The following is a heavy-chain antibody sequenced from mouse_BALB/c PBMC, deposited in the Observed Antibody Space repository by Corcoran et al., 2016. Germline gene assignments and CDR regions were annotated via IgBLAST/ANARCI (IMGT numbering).Heavy chain of an antibody. V-gene: IGHV14-3*02. D-gene: IGHD2-1*01. CDR1: GFNTKDTY. Sequence: EVQLQQSGAELVKPGASVKLSCTASGFNTKDTYMHWVKQRPEQGLEWIGRIDPANGNTKYDPKFQGKATITADTSSNTAYLQLSSLTSEDTAVYYCAHYGNPYWGQGTLVTVSA. CDR3: AHYGNPY. J-gene: IGHJ3*01. CDR2: IDPANGNT.